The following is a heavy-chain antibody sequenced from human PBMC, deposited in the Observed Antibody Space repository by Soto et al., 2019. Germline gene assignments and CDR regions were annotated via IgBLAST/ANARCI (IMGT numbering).Heavy chain of an antibody. Sequence: GASLKSSGKGCGCKDSSSWMWWVRQKPGKGLEWMGRIDPSDSYTNYSPSFQGHVTISADKSISTAYLQWSSLKASDTAMYYCARSSKGYCSSTSCYGAYYYYYYGMDVWGQGTTVTVSS. J-gene: IGHJ6*02. CDR1: GCKDSSSW. D-gene: IGHD2-2*01. CDR2: IDPSDSYT. CDR3: ARSSKGYCSSTSCYGAYYYYYYGMDV. V-gene: IGHV5-10-1*01.